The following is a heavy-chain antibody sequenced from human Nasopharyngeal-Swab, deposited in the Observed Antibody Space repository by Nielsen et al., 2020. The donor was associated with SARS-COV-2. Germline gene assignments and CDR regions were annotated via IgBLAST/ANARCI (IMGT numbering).Heavy chain of an antibody. Sequence: GSLRLSCTTSGFTFGDYAMSWFRQAPGKGLEWVGFIRSKTHGGAPEYAASVKGRFTISRDGAESIAYLQMNSLETEDTGVYYCARSVGSFYGQGAFDIWGQGTMVTVSS. CDR1: GFTFGDYA. J-gene: IGHJ3*02. D-gene: IGHD1-26*01. CDR3: ARSVGSFYGQGAFDI. V-gene: IGHV3-49*01. CDR2: IRSKTHGGAP.